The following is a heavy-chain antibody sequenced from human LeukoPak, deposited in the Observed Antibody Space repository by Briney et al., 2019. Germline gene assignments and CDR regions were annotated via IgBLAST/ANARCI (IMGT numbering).Heavy chain of an antibody. V-gene: IGHV3-9*01. J-gene: IGHJ4*02. CDR2: ISWNSGSI. CDR3: ARDSLFDY. Sequence: GGSLRLSCAASGFTFTNYWMHWVRQAPGKGLVWVSGISWNSGSIGYADSVKGRFTISRDNAKNSLYLQMNSLRAEDTALYYCARDSLFDYWGQGTLVTVSS. CDR1: GFTFTNYW.